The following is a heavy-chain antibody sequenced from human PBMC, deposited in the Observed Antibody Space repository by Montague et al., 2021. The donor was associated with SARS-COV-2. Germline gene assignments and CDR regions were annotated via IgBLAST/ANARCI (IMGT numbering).Heavy chain of an antibody. CDR2: INSDGTRI. V-gene: IGHV3-74*01. D-gene: IGHD6-6*01. Sequence: SLRLSCAASGFIVSNYWMHWVRQAPGKGLVWVSHINSDGTRINYADSVKGRFTISRDSAENTLYLQMNSLRVEDTAVYYCARGGSSGLGYWGQGTLVTVSS. J-gene: IGHJ4*02. CDR3: ARGGSSGLGY. CDR1: GFIVSNYW.